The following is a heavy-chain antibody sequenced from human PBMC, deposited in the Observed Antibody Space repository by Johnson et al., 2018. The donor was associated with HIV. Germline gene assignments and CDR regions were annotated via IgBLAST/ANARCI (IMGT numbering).Heavy chain of an antibody. Sequence: EQLVESGGGVLRRGGSLRLSCAGSGFIFGGYDLHWVRQAPGKGLEWVSGINWDGGSTSYADSVKGRCTRSRDNGKNSLYLQMNSLRGEDPALYYCARRDSGSLSFDIWGQGTMVTVSS. J-gene: IGHJ3*02. CDR2: INWDGGST. D-gene: IGHD1-26*01. V-gene: IGHV3-20*04. CDR3: ARRDSGSLSFDI. CDR1: GFIFGGYD.